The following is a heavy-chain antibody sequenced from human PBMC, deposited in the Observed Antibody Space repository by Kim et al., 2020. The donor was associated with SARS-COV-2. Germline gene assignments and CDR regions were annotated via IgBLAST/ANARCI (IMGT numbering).Heavy chain of an antibody. J-gene: IGHJ4*02. CDR1: GFPLPTREMC. D-gene: IGHD3-10*01. V-gene: IGHV2-70*11. Sequence: SGPTLVNPTQTLTLTCTFSGFPLPTREMCVSCIRQPPGKALEWLSRLDWDGDKHYRTSLKTRLTISKDTSKNQVVLTMTNMDPVDTATYYCARGRRGADYWGQGILVTVSS. CDR3: ARGRRGADY. CDR2: LDWDGDK.